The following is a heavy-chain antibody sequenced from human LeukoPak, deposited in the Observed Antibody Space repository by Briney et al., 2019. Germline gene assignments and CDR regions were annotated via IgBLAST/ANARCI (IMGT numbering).Heavy chain of an antibody. CDR3: ARDRGWLQFDY. D-gene: IGHD5-24*01. V-gene: IGHV4-39*02. J-gene: IGHJ4*02. CDR1: GGSISSSSYY. Sequence: SETLSLTCTVSGGSISSSSYYWGWIRQPPGKGLEWIGSIYYSGSTYYNPSLRSRVTISVDTSKNQFSLKLSSVTAADTAVYYCARDRGWLQFDYWGQGTLVTVSS. CDR2: IYYSGST.